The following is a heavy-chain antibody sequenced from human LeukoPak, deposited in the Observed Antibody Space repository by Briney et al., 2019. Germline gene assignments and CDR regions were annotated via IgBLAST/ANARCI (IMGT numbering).Heavy chain of an antibody. V-gene: IGHV4-39*07. CDR3: ARGGWYGHYYYYYYMDV. Sequence: SETLSLTCTVSGGSISSSSYYWGWIRQPPGKGLEWIGSIYYSGSTYYNPSLKSRVTISVDTSKNQFSLKLSSVTAADTAVYYCARGGWYGHYYYYYYMDVWGKGTTVTVSS. CDR1: GGSISSSSYY. CDR2: IYYSGST. D-gene: IGHD6-19*01. J-gene: IGHJ6*03.